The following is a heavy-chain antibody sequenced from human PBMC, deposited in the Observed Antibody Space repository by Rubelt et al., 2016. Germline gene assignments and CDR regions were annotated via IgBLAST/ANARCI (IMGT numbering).Heavy chain of an antibody. J-gene: IGHJ4*02. CDR1: GGSISSSSYY. CDR3: ARKHMVRGVISY. Sequence: QLQLQESGPGLVKPSETLSLTCTVSGGSISSSSYYWGWIRQPPGKGLEWIGSIYYSGSTYFNQPPKGGGTISVETAKNQCSLKLSSVTAADTAVYYCARKHMVRGVISYWGQGTLVTVSS. V-gene: IGHV4-39*01. CDR2: IYYSGST. D-gene: IGHD3-10*01.